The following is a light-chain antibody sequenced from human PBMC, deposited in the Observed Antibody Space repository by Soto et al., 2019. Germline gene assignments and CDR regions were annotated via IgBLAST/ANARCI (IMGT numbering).Light chain of an antibody. V-gene: IGKV3-15*01. CDR1: RGIGST. Sequence: EVVMTQSPATLSVSPGERATLSCRASRGIGSTLAWYQQKPGQTPRLLIYDTSTVATGVPGRFIGRRSGTECTLTLTSLQSEDFAIYYCQHYVTWPLAFGGGTRVENK. CDR2: DTS. J-gene: IGKJ4*01. CDR3: QHYVTWPLA.